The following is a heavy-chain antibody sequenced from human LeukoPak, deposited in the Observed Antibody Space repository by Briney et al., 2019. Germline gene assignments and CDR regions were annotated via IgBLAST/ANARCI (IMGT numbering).Heavy chain of an antibody. D-gene: IGHD1-26*01. CDR1: GGSITSYY. CDR3: AREDSGTSIDY. V-gene: IGHV4-59*01. CDR2: IYYSGNT. J-gene: IGHJ4*01. Sequence: PSETLSLTCTVSGGSITSYYYTWIRQPPGKGLEWIGYIYYSGNTNYNPSLKSRVTMSLDMSKNQFSLRLTSVTAADTVVYYCAREDSGTSIDYWGQGTLVTVSS.